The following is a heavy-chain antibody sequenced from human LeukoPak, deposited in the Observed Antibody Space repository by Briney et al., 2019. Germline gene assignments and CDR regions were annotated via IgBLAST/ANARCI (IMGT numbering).Heavy chain of an antibody. CDR1: GFTLSSYG. Sequence: GGSLRLSCAASGFTLSSYGMPWVRQAPGKGLEWVAFIRYDESNKYYADSVKGRFTISRDNSENTLWLQMTSLRAEDTAVYYCAKAPVRGVISHLDYWGQGTLITVSS. J-gene: IGHJ4*02. V-gene: IGHV3-30*02. D-gene: IGHD3-10*01. CDR2: IRYDESNK. CDR3: AKAPVRGVISHLDY.